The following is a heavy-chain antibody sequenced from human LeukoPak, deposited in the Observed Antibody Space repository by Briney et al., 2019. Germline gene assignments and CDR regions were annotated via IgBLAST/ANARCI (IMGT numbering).Heavy chain of an antibody. D-gene: IGHD4-17*01. CDR1: GYTFTNYG. Sequence: ASVTVSCKASGYTFTNYGISWVRQAPGQGLEWMGWMSALNGNTNYQHKFQGRVTMTTDTSKNTAYMELRSLRSDDTAMYYCARDSALLNNGDWYGGSDYWGQGTLVTVSS. CDR3: ARDSALLNNGDWYGGSDY. CDR2: MSALNGNT. V-gene: IGHV1-18*01. J-gene: IGHJ4*02.